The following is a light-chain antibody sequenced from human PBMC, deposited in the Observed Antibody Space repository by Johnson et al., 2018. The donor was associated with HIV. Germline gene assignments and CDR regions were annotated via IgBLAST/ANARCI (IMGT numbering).Light chain of an antibody. V-gene: IGLV1-51*01. J-gene: IGLJ1*01. CDR2: DNN. CDR1: SSNIGNNY. CDR3: GTWDSGRSAHYV. Sequence: QSVLTQPPSVSAAPGQKVTISCSGSSSNIGNNYVSWYQHLPGTAPKLLIYDNNKRPSGIPDRFSDSKSGTSATLGITGLQTGDEADYYCGTWDSGRSAHYVFGTGSRVTVL.